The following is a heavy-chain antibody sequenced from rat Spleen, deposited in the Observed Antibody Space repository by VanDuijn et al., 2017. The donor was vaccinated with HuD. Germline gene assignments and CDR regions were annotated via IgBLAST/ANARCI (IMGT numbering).Heavy chain of an antibody. D-gene: IGHD4-3*01. CDR2: ITNTGGST. CDR1: GFTFSDYN. V-gene: IGHV5-7*01. CDR3: AREELGVRD. Sequence: EVQLVESGGGLVQPGRSLKLSCAASGFTFSDYNMAWVRQAPKKGLEWVASITNTGGSTYYPHSVKGLFTIARDNAQNTLYLQMSKLGSEDKAIYYCAREELGVRDWGQGVMVTVSS. J-gene: IGHJ2*01.